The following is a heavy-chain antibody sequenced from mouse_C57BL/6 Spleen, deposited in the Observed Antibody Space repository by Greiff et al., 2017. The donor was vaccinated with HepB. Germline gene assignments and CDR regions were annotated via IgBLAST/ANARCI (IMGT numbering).Heavy chain of an antibody. D-gene: IGHD1-1*01. J-gene: IGHJ4*01. CDR1: GYTFTSYW. Sequence: VQLQQSGAELVKPGASVKMSCKASGYTFTSYWITWVKQRPGQGLEWIGDIYPGSGSTNYNEKFKSKATLTVDTSSSTAYMQLSSLTSEDSAVYYCARSRFYGSRIMDYWGQGTSVTVSS. CDR2: IYPGSGST. CDR3: ARSRFYGSRIMDY. V-gene: IGHV1-55*01.